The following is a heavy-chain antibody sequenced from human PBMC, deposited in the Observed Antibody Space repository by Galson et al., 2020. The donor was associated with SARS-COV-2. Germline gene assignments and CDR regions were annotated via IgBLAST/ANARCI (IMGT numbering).Heavy chain of an antibody. CDR2: IYSGGST. V-gene: IGHV3-53*01. CDR3: ARDLLEKGGMDV. J-gene: IGHJ6*02. CDR1: GFTVSSNY. Sequence: GESLKISCAASGFTVSSNYMSWVRQAPGKGLEWVSVIYSGGSTYYADSVKGRFTISRDNSKNTLYLQMNSLRAEDTAVYYCARDLLEKGGMDVWGQGTTVTVSS.